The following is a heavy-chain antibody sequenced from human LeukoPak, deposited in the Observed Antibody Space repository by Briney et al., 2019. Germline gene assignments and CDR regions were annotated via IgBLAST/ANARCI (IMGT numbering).Heavy chain of an antibody. D-gene: IGHD3-10*01. CDR2: IIPIFGTA. V-gene: IGHV1-69*13. Sequence: SVKVSCKASGYTFTSYGINWVRQAPGQGLEWMGGIIPIFGTANYAQKFQGRVTITADESTSTAYMELSSLRSEDTAVYYCARAVELYYGSGGKPLSHLIDYWGQGTLVTVSS. CDR3: ARAVELYYGSGGKPLSHLIDY. J-gene: IGHJ4*02. CDR1: GYTFTSYG.